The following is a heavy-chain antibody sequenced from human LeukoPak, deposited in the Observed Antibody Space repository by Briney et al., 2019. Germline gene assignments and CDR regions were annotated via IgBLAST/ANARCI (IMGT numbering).Heavy chain of an antibody. J-gene: IGHJ4*02. V-gene: IGHV3-74*01. CDR1: GFTFSSYW. CDR2: ISSDGSST. Sequence: GALRLSCAASGFTFSSYWMHWVRQAPGKGLVWVSRISSDGSSTSYADSVKGRFTISRDNAKNTLYLQMNSLRAEDTAVYYCASLAYCGGDCYRGPFDYWGQGTLVTVSS. CDR3: ASLAYCGGDCYRGPFDY. D-gene: IGHD2-21*02.